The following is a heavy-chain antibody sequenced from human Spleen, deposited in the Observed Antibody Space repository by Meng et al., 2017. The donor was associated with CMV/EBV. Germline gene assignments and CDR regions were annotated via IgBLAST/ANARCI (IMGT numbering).Heavy chain of an antibody. D-gene: IGHD4-17*01. J-gene: IGHJ3*02. Sequence: ASVKVSCKASGGTFSSYTISWVRQAPGQGLEWMGWISAYNGNTNYAQKLQGRVTMTTDTSTSTAYMELRSLRSDDTAVYYCARDYVDDYGDHGAFDIWGQGTMVTVSS. CDR1: GGTFSSYT. V-gene: IGHV1-18*01. CDR3: ARDYVDDYGDHGAFDI. CDR2: ISAYNGNT.